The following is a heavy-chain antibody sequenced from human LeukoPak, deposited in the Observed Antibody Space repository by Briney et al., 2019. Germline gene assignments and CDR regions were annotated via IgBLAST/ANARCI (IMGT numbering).Heavy chain of an antibody. V-gene: IGHV3-74*01. J-gene: IGHJ2*01. D-gene: IGHD3-10*01. CDR1: GFTLSSYW. Sequence: GGSLRLSCAASGFTLSSYWMHWVRQAPGKGLVWVSGINSDGGSTRYADSVKGRFIITRDNAKNMLYLQMNSLRAEDTAVYYCARGRGHGSGSYYNPRYWYFDLWGRGTLVTVSS. CDR3: ARGRGHGSGSYYNPRYWYFDL. CDR2: INSDGGST.